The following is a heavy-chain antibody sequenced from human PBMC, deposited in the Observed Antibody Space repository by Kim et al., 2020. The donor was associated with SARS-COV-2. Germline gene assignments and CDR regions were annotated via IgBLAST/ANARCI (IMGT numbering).Heavy chain of an antibody. CDR3: ARGYSRVADSGSYDDKGVDY. Sequence: SETLSLTCAVYGGSFSGYYWSWIRQPPGKGLEWIGEINHSGSTNYNPSLKSRVTISVDTSKNQFSLKLSSVTAADTAVYYCARGYSRVADSGSYDDKGVDYWGQGTLVTVSS. CDR1: GGSFSGYY. J-gene: IGHJ4*02. D-gene: IGHD1-26*01. CDR2: INHSGST. V-gene: IGHV4-34*01.